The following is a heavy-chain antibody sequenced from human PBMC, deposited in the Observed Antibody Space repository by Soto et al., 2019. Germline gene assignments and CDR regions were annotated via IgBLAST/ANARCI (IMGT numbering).Heavy chain of an antibody. CDR3: ARLLNSFGGVIAPRYYGMDV. D-gene: IGHD3-16*02. Sequence: SVKVSCKASGGTFSSYAISWVRQAPGQGLEWMGGIIPIFGTANYAQKFQGRVTITADESTSTAYMELSSLRSEDTAVYYCARLLNSFGGVIAPRYYGMDVWGQGTTVTVSS. V-gene: IGHV1-69*13. CDR2: IIPIFGTA. CDR1: GGTFSSYA. J-gene: IGHJ6*02.